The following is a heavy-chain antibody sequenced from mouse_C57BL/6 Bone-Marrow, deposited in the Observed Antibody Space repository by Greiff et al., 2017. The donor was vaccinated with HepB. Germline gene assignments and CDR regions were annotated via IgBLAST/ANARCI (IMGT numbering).Heavy chain of an antibody. CDR3: ARYNAWFAY. CDR2: IRNKANGYTT. Sequence: DVMLVESGGGLVQPGGSLSLSCAASGFTFTDYYMSWVRQPPGKALEWLGFIRNKANGYTTEYSAFVKGRFTISRDNSQSILYLQMNALRAEDSATYYCARYNAWFAYWGQGTLVTVSA. CDR1: GFTFTDYY. J-gene: IGHJ3*01. V-gene: IGHV7-3*01.